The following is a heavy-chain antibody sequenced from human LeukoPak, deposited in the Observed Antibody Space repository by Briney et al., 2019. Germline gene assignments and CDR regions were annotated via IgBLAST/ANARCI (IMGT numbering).Heavy chain of an antibody. CDR2: IKQDGSEQ. CDR3: ARGFEASPNWFDP. V-gene: IGHV3-7*01. J-gene: IGHJ5*02. CDR1: GFTFSSYQ. Sequence: GGSLRLSCAASGFTFSSYQMNRVRQAPGKGLEWVANIKQDGSEQYYVDSVKGRFTISRDNAKNSLYLQMNSLRVDDTAVYYCARGFEASPNWFDPWGQGTLVTVSS.